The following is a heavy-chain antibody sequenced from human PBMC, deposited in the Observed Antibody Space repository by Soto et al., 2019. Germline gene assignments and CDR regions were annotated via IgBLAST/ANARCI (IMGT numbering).Heavy chain of an antibody. CDR3: ARVRMRGYCSGGSCYNFDY. CDR2: IYYSGST. J-gene: IGHJ4*02. V-gene: IGHV4-59*01. D-gene: IGHD2-15*01. Sequence: PSETLSLTCTVSGDSISRYYWSWIRQPPGKGLEWIGYIYYSGSTNYNPSLKSRVTISVDTSKNQFSLKLSSVTAADTAVYYCARVRMRGYCSGGSCYNFDYWGQGTLVTVSS. CDR1: GDSISRYY.